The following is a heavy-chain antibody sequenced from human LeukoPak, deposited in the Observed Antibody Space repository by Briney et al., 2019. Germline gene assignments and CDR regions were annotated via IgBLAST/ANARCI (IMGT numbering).Heavy chain of an antibody. D-gene: IGHD3-10*01. CDR1: GFTFSSYS. J-gene: IGHJ6*02. CDR2: IWYDGSNK. Sequence: GGSLRLSCAASGFTFSSYSMNWVRQAPGKGLEWVAVIWYDGSNKYYGDSVKGRFTISRDNSKNTLYLQMNSLRVEDTAVYYCARDAPGQDGMDVWGQGTTVTVSS. V-gene: IGHV3-33*08. CDR3: ARDAPGQDGMDV.